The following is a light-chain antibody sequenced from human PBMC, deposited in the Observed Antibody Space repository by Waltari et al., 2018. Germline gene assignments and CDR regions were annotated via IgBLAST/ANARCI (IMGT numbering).Light chain of an antibody. J-gene: IGLJ2*01. V-gene: IGLV2-11*01. CDR2: DVN. Sequence: QSALTPPRSVSGSPGQSVTISCTGTTSDVRNYNSGSCNRQYTGEPPTLIIFDVNKRPSGVPARFSGSKSGNTASLTISGLQSDDDADYYCCSYAGRYTFAGYVFGGGTRVTVL. CDR1: TSDVRNYNS. CDR3: CSYAGRYTFAGYV.